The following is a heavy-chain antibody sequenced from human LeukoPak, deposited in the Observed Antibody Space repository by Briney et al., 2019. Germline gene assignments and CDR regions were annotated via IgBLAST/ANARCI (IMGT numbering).Heavy chain of an antibody. J-gene: IGHJ5*02. CDR3: ARQDPLVVRGVIILNWFDP. CDR2: VYYSGST. Sequence: PSETLSLTCTVSGDSISSSHYYWVWVGQPPGKGLEWIGSVYYSGSTYYNPSLKSRVAISVDTSKNQFSLKLNSVTAADTAVYYCARQDPLVVRGVIILNWFDPWGQGTLVTVSS. V-gene: IGHV4-39*01. D-gene: IGHD3-10*01. CDR1: GDSISSSHYY.